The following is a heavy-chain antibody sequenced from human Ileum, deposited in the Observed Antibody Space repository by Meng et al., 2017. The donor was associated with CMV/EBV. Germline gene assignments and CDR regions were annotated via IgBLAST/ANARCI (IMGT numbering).Heavy chain of an antibody. D-gene: IGHD7-27*01. V-gene: IGHV1-18*04. J-gene: IGHJ4*02. CDR3: ARDVWGFDY. CDR2: ISLGNGQT. CDR1: GYTFTDHN. Sequence: QVQLLQSGAEVKKPGASVKISCKTSGYTFTDHNIGWVRQAPGQGLEWVGWISLGNGQTVYGHKVQGRVTVTTDTSTSTAYMELRSLRSDDTAMYYCARDVWGFDYWGQGTLVTVSS.